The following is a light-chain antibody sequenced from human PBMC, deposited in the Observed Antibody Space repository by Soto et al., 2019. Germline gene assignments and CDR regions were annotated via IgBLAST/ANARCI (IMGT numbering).Light chain of an antibody. CDR1: SSNIGSNT. CDR2: SNI. V-gene: IGLV1-44*01. CDR3: AAWDDSLNGWV. J-gene: IGLJ3*02. Sequence: QSVLTQPPSASGTPGQRVTLSCSGSSSNIGSNTVNWYQRLPGAAPKLLIYSNIQRPSGVPDRVSGSKSGTSASLAISGLQSEDEADFYCAAWDDSLNGWVFGGGTKLTVL.